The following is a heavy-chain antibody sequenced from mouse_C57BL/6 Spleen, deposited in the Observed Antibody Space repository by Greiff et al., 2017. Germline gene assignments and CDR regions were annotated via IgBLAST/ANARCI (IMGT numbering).Heavy chain of an antibody. D-gene: IGHD2-2*01. CDR1: GFTFSDYY. CDR2: INYDGSST. Sequence: EVQVVESEGGLVQPGSSMKLSCTASGFTFSDYYMAWVRQVPEKGLEWVANINYDGSSTYYLDSLKSRFIISRDNAKNILYLQMSSLKSEDTATYYCARGLHAMDYWGQGTSVTVSS. V-gene: IGHV5-16*01. CDR3: ARGLHAMDY. J-gene: IGHJ4*01.